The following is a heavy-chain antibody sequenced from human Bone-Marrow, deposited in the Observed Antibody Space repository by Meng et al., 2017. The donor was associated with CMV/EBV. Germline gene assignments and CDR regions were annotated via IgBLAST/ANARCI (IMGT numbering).Heavy chain of an antibody. Sequence: GESLKISCAASGFTFSNAWMSWVRQAPGKGLEWVGRIKSKTDGGTTDYAAPVKGRFTISRDDSKNTLYLQMNSLRAEDTAVYYCARVPSDYWGQGTLVTVSS. CDR3: ARVPSDY. CDR1: GFTFSNAW. V-gene: IGHV3-15*01. J-gene: IGHJ4*02. CDR2: IKSKTDGGTT.